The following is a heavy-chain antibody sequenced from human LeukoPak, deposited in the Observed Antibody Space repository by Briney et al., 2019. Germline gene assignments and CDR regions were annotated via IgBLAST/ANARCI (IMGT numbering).Heavy chain of an antibody. CDR3: ARQSMNASGY. CDR1: GGSFSGYY. Sequence: PSETLSLTCAVYGGSFSGYYWGWVRQPPGKGLEWIGSINYSGNTYYNPSLKSRVTISVDTSKNQFSLKLTSVTAADTAVYYFARQSMNASGYWGQGTLVTVSS. J-gene: IGHJ4*02. V-gene: IGHV4-34*01. CDR2: INYSGNT. D-gene: IGHD3-10*01.